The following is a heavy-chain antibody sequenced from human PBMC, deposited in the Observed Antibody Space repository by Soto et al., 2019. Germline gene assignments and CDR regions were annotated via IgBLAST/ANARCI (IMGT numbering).Heavy chain of an antibody. J-gene: IGHJ3*02. D-gene: IGHD3-10*01. CDR1: GFTFSSYA. CDR3: ARDVYYGSGSPDAFDI. V-gene: IGHV3-30-3*01. CDR2: ISYDGSNK. Sequence: GGSLRLSCAASGFTFSSYAMHWVRQAPGKGLEWVAVISYDGSNKYYADSVKGRFTISRDNSKNTLYLQMNSLRAEDTAVYYCARDVYYGSGSPDAFDIWGQGTMVTVSS.